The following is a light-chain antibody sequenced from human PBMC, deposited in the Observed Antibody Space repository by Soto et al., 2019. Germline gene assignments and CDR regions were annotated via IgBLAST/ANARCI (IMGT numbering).Light chain of an antibody. V-gene: IGKV3-11*01. CDR1: QSVSSSY. J-gene: IGKJ4*01. Sequence: TQSPSTLSASVGDRVTITCRASQSVSSSYLAWYQQKPGQAPRLLIYDASNTATGIPARFSGSGSGTDFTLTISSLEPEDFAVYYCQQRSNWTLTFGGGTKVDIK. CDR2: DAS. CDR3: QQRSNWTLT.